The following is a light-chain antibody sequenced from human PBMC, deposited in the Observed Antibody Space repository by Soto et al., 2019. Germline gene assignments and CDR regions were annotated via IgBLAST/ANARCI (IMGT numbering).Light chain of an antibody. V-gene: IGKV3-20*01. J-gene: IGKJ1*01. Sequence: EIVLTQSPGTLSLSPGERATLSCRASQSIISSYLAWYQQKPGQAPRLLIYGAFSRATGIPDRFSGSGSGTDFTLTISRLEPEDFAVYYCQQQRTFGQGTKVEIK. CDR2: GAF. CDR3: QQQRT. CDR1: QSIISSY.